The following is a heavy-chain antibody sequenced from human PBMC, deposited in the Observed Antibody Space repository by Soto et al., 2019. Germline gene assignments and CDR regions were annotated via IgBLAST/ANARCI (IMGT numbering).Heavy chain of an antibody. CDR2: IYYSGRT. CDR1: DDSSNSRSYY. J-gene: IGHJ4*02. Sequence: SHRCGVIDDSSNSRSYYWGRIRQPPGKGLEWIGSIYYSGRTYNNPSLRSRVSMSIDTSKDQFSLKLKSVTAADTALYFCARQRTSVVTQAYFDVWGPGSLVTVSS. CDR3: ARQRTSVVTQAYFDV. V-gene: IGHV4-39*01. D-gene: IGHD2-21*02.